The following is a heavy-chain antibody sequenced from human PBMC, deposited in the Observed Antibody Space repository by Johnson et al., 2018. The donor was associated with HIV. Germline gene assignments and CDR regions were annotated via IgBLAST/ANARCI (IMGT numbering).Heavy chain of an antibody. Sequence: QVQLVESGGGVVQPGTSLRLSCAASGFTFSSYAMHWVRQAPGKGLEWVAFIRYDESNIDYVDAVKGRFNISRDNAKNSLYLQMNSLRAEDTAVYYCARVGAEDAFDIWGQGTMVTVSS. CDR1: GFTFSSYA. CDR3: ARVGAEDAFDI. V-gene: IGHV3-33*01. D-gene: IGHD1-26*01. CDR2: IRYDESNI. J-gene: IGHJ3*02.